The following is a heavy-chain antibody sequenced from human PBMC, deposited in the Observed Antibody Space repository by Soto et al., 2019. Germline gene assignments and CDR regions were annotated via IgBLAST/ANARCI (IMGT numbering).Heavy chain of an antibody. J-gene: IGHJ3*02. V-gene: IGHV3-33*01. D-gene: IGHD4-17*01. Sequence: QVQLVESGGGVVQPGRSLRLSCAASGFTFSSYGMHWVRQAPGKGLEWVAVIWYDGSNKYYADSVKGRFTISRDNSKNTLYLQMNSLRAEDTAVYYCARDREATVTTFAFDIWGQGTMVTVSS. CDR2: IWYDGSNK. CDR3: ARDREATVTTFAFDI. CDR1: GFTFSSYG.